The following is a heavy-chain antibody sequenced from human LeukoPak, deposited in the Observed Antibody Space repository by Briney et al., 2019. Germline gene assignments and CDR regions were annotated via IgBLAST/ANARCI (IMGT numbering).Heavy chain of an antibody. J-gene: IGHJ4*02. CDR3: ARGGGSYQRYYGY. V-gene: IGHV4-34*01. CDR1: GGSFSGYY. CDR2: INHSGST. D-gene: IGHD1-26*01. Sequence: MASETLSLTRAVYGGSFSGYYWSWIRQPPGKGLEWIGEINHSGSTNYNPSLKSRVTISVDTSKNQFSLKLSSVTAADTAVYYCARGGGSYQRYYGYWGQGTLVTVSS.